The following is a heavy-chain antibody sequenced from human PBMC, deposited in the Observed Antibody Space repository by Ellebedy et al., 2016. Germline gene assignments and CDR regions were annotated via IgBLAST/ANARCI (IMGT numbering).Heavy chain of an antibody. CDR1: GFTFTTYW. CDR2: LNQDGNER. J-gene: IGHJ3*02. CDR3: ARLYYRTCDM. D-gene: IGHD1-26*01. V-gene: IGHV3-7*03. Sequence: GGSLRLSCAASGFTFTTYWMSWVRQAPGKGLEFVAKLNQDGNERYYVDSVKGRFTISRDNAKNSLYLQMSSLRAEDTAIYYCARLYYRTCDMWGQGAVVTVSS.